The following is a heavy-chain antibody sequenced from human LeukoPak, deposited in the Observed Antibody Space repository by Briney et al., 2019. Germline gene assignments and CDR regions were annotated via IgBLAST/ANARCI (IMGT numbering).Heavy chain of an antibody. CDR1: GFTFSSYS. CDR2: ISSSSSTI. J-gene: IGHJ3*02. Sequence: HPGGSLRLSCAASGFTFSSYSMNWVRQAPGKGLEWVSYISSSSSTIYYADSVKGRFTISRDNAKNSLYLQMNSLRAGDTAVYYCARAGSGRAEDAFDIWGQGTMVTVSS. CDR3: ARAGSGRAEDAFDI. V-gene: IGHV3-48*01. D-gene: IGHD6-19*01.